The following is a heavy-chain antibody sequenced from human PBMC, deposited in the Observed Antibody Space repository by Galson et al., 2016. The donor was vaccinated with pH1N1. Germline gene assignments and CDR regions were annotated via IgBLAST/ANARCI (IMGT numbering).Heavy chain of an antibody. CDR3: ARFDYGDYVNYFDF. CDR2: IDCYDDH. V-gene: IGHV2-70*01. D-gene: IGHD4-17*01. CDR1: GFSLSTSGMC. J-gene: IGHJ4*02. Sequence: PALVKPTQTLTLTCTFSGFSLSTSGMCVCWIRQPPGKALDWLPLIDCYDDHYHSISLKTSLTISKDTSKNQVVLTMTNMDPVYTATYYCARFDYGDYVNYFDFWGQGALVTVSS.